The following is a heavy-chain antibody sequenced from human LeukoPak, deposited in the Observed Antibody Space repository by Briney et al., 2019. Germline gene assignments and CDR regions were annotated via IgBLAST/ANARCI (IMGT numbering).Heavy chain of an antibody. CDR3: TRITVVAGNTYLADY. V-gene: IGHV3-11*03. Sequence: GGSLRLSCAASGFTFSDYYMSWIRQVPGRGLEWVSYISRSSSYTNYADSVKGRFTISRDNANNSPYLQMNSLRAEDTAVYYCTRITVVAGNTYLADYWGQGTLVTVSS. D-gene: IGHD6-19*01. J-gene: IGHJ4*02. CDR1: GFTFSDYY. CDR2: ISRSSSYT.